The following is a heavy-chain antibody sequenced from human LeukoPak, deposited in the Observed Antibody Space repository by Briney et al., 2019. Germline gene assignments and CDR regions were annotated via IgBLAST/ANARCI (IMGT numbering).Heavy chain of an antibody. CDR1: GFTFSSYG. V-gene: IGHV3-23*01. Sequence: PGGSLRLSCAASGFTFSSYGMSWVRQAPGKGLEWVSTISGSGGNARYADSLKGRFTISRDNPKNTLYLQMNSLRAEDTAVCYCAKDYHFWSGYPTYFDYWGQGTLVTVSS. J-gene: IGHJ4*02. D-gene: IGHD3-3*01. CDR2: ISGSGGNA. CDR3: AKDYHFWSGYPTYFDY.